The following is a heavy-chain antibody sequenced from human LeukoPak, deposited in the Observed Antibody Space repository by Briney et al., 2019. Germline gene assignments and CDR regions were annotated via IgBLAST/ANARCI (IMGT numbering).Heavy chain of an antibody. D-gene: IGHD3-22*01. Sequence: SETLSLTCAVYGGSFSGYYWSWIRQPAGKGLEWIGRIYTSGSTNYNPSLKSRVTISVDTSKNQFSLKLSSVTAADTAVYYCARDRGPYYYDSSGFQHWGQGTLVTVSS. CDR1: GGSFSGYY. V-gene: IGHV4-4*07. J-gene: IGHJ1*01. CDR3: ARDRGPYYYDSSGFQH. CDR2: IYTSGST.